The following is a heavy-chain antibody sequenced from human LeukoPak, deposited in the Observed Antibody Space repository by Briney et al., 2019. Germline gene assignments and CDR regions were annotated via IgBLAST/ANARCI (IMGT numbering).Heavy chain of an antibody. D-gene: IGHD2-15*01. CDR3: ASRDPCSGGTCYALAY. V-gene: IGHV3-23*01. J-gene: IGHJ4*02. CDR1: GFTFSNYA. CDR2: INFSGDDT. Sequence: GGSLRLSCAASGFTFSNYAMPWVRQAPGKGLQWVSAINFSGDDTYYADSVKGRFTISRDNSKYTLYLQMNSLRVEDTAVYYCASRDPCSGGTCYALAYWGQGALVTVSS.